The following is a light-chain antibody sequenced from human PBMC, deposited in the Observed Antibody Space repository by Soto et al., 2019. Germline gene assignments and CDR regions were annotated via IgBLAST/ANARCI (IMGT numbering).Light chain of an antibody. Sequence: EIVLTQSPATLSVSPGERATLSCRASHIVSNNLAWYQQKPGQAPRLLIYDASTRATGIPARFSGSGSGTEFTLTISSLRSEDFAVYYCQQYTNWPLTFGGGTKVDIK. CDR2: DAS. J-gene: IGKJ4*01. CDR3: QQYTNWPLT. V-gene: IGKV3-15*01. CDR1: HIVSNN.